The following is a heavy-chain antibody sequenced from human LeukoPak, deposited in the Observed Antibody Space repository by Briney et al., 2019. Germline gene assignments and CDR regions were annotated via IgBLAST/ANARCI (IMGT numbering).Heavy chain of an antibody. D-gene: IGHD2/OR15-2a*01. CDR3: ARDALSGGDWYFDL. J-gene: IGHJ2*01. CDR1: GGTFSSYA. V-gene: IGHV1-69*05. Sequence: SVKVSCKASGGTFSSYAISWGRQAPGQGLEWMGGIIPIFGTANYAQKFQGRVTITTDESTSTAYMELSSLRSEDTAVYYCARDALSGGDWYFDLWGRGTLVTVSS. CDR2: IIPIFGTA.